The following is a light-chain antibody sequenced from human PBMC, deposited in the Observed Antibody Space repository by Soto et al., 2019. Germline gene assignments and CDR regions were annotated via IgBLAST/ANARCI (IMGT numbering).Light chain of an antibody. CDR3: HQYGSSPAT. V-gene: IGKV3-20*01. CDR2: GAS. J-gene: IGKJ1*01. CDR1: QSVSSSF. Sequence: EIVMTQSPATLSVSPGERATLXXRASQSVSSSFLAWYQQKPGQAPRLXIYGASSRATGIPDRFSGSGAGTDFTLTISRLEPEDFAVYYCHQYGSSPATFGQGTKVDIK.